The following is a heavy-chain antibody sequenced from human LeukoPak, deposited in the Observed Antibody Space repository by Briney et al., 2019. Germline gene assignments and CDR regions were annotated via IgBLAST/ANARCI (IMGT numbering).Heavy chain of an antibody. V-gene: IGHV4-31*11. Sequence: SETLSLTCAVYGGSFSGYYWSWIRQHPGKGLEWIGYIYYSGSTYYNPSLKSRVTISVDTSKNQFSLKLSSVTAADTAVYYCARGARDIVVVPAAMSWFDPWGQGTLVTVSS. J-gene: IGHJ5*02. CDR3: ARGARDIVVVPAAMSWFDP. CDR1: GGSFSGYY. CDR2: IYYSGST. D-gene: IGHD2-2*01.